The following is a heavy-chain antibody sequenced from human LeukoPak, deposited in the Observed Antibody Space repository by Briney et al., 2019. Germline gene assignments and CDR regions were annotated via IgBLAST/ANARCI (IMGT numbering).Heavy chain of an antibody. CDR2: IIPIFGTA. D-gene: IGHD3-16*01. CDR1: GYTFTGYY. CDR3: ARGRLERNYDWAMDV. J-gene: IGHJ6*03. V-gene: IGHV1-69*13. Sequence: ASVKVSCKASGYTFTGYYMHWVRQAPGQGLEWMGGIIPIFGTANYAQKFQGRVTITADESTSTAYMELSSLRSEDTAVYYCARGRLERNYDWAMDVWGKGTTVTVSS.